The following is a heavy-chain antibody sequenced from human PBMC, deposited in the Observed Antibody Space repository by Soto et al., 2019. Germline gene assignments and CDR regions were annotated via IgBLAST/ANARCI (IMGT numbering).Heavy chain of an antibody. V-gene: IGHV5-51*01. CDR3: MRHLYRYCYD. J-gene: IGHJ4*02. Sequence: LQISGEGSVXSVTRYWWGWVRQMPGKGLEWMGIIYPGDSDTRYSPSFQGQVTISADKSISTAYLQWSSLKASDSAMYYCMRHLYRYCYDWGQGTPVTVSP. D-gene: IGHD5-18*01. CDR2: IYPGDSDT. CDR1: VXSVTRYW.